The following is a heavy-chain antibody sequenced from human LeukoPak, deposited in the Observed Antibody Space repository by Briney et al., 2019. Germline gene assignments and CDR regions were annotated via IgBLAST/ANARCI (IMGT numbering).Heavy chain of an antibody. Sequence: SETLSLTCAVYGGSFSGYYWSWIRQPPGKGLEWSGEINHSGSTNYNPSLKSRVTISVDTSKNQFSLKVSSVTAADTAVYYCARGIAAADLGYWGQGTLVTVSS. D-gene: IGHD6-13*01. CDR2: INHSGST. V-gene: IGHV4-34*01. J-gene: IGHJ4*02. CDR3: ARGIAAADLGY. CDR1: GGSFSGYY.